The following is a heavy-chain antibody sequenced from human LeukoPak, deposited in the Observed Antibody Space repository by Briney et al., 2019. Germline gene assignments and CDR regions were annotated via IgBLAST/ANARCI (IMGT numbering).Heavy chain of an antibody. Sequence: ASENVSCKFSGYTLTELSMHWVRQAPGKGLEWMGGFDPEDGETIYAQKSQGRVTMTEDTSTDTAYMELSSLRSEDTAVYYCATDYSGSYWDWGQGTLVTVSS. CDR1: GYTLTELS. V-gene: IGHV1-24*01. J-gene: IGHJ4*02. CDR3: ATDYSGSYWD. CDR2: FDPEDGET. D-gene: IGHD1-26*01.